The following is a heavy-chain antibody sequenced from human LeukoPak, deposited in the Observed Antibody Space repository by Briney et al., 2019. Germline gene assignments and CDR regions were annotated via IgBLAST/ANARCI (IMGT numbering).Heavy chain of an antibody. Sequence: SETLSLTCAVYGGSFSGYYWSWIRQPPGKGLEWIGEINHSGSTNYNPSLKSRVTISVDRSKNQFSLKLSSVTAADTAVYYCARAALRGGRGFDPWGQGTLVTVSS. V-gene: IGHV4-34*01. CDR3: ARAALRGGRGFDP. D-gene: IGHD5/OR15-5a*01. J-gene: IGHJ5*02. CDR2: INHSGST. CDR1: GGSFSGYY.